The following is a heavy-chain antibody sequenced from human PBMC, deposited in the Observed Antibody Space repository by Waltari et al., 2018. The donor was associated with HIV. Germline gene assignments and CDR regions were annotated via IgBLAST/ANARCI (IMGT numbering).Heavy chain of an antibody. D-gene: IGHD2-2*01. CDR3: RVVVPAATNYYYYGMDV. CDR2: IYYSGST. Sequence: QLQLQESGPGLVKPSETLSLTCTVSGGSISSSSYYWGWIRQPPGKGLEWIGSIYYSGSTYYNPSLKSRVTISVDTSKNQFSLKLSSVTAADTAVYYCRVVVPAATNYYYYGMDVWGQGTTVTVSS. J-gene: IGHJ6*02. V-gene: IGHV4-39*01. CDR1: GGSISSSSYY.